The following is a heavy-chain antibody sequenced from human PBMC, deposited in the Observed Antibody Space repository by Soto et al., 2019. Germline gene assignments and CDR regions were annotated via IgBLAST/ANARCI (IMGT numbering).Heavy chain of an antibody. Sequence: QVQLVQSGAEVKKPGASVKVSCKASGYTFTGYYMHWVRQAPGQGLEWMGWINPNRGGTNYAQKFQGWVTMTRDTSISTAYMELSRLRSDDTAVYYCARGFRKSSVFPFDYWGQGTLVTVSS. CDR1: GYTFTGYY. D-gene: IGHD2-21*01. CDR2: INPNRGGT. CDR3: ARGFRKSSVFPFDY. J-gene: IGHJ4*02. V-gene: IGHV1-2*04.